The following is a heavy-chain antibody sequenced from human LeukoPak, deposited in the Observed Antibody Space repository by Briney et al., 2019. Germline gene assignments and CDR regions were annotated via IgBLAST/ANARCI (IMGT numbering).Heavy chain of an antibody. Sequence: GGSLRLSCAASGFTFSSYGMHWVRQAPGKGLEWVAFIRYDGSNKYYADSVKGRFTISRDNSKNTLYLQMNSLRAEDTAVYYCAKDQGPPLLEWLPSPIDYWGQGTLVTVSS. CDR3: AKDQGPPLLEWLPSPIDY. CDR1: GFTFSSYG. J-gene: IGHJ4*02. D-gene: IGHD3-3*01. V-gene: IGHV3-30*02. CDR2: IRYDGSNK.